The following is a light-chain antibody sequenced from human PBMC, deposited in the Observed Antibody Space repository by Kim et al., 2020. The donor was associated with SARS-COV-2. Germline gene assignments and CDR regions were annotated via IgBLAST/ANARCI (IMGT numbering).Light chain of an antibody. Sequence: LTQPHSVSESPGKTVTISCTGSSGSIASNYVQWYQQRPGSAPTTVIYEDNQRPSGVPDRFSGSIDSSSNSASLTISGLKTEDEADYYCQSYDSSNHGVFGGGTQLTV. CDR1: SGSIASNY. V-gene: IGLV6-57*02. CDR2: EDN. J-gene: IGLJ3*02. CDR3: QSYDSSNHGV.